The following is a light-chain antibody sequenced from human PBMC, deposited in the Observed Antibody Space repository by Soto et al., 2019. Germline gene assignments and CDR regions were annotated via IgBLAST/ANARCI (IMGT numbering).Light chain of an antibody. V-gene: IGKV3-20*01. CDR1: QSVSSSY. CDR3: QQYGSSPMT. CDR2: GAS. J-gene: IGKJ5*01. Sequence: EIVLTQSPGTLSSSPGERATLSCRASQSVSSSYLAWYQQKPGQAPRLLIYGASSRATGIPDRFSGSGSGTDFTLTISRLEPEDLAVYYCQQYGSSPMTFGQGTRLEIK.